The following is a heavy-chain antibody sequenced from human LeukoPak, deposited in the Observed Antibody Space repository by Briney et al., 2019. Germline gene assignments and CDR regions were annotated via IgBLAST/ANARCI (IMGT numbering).Heavy chain of an antibody. Sequence: SETLSLTCTVSGGSISSGDYYWSWIRQPPGKGLEWIGYIYYSGSTNYNPSLKSRVTISVDTSKNQFSLKLSSVTAADTAVYYCARVVVGATPLRDDAFDIWGQGTMVTVSS. CDR2: IYYSGST. V-gene: IGHV4-61*08. CDR1: GGSISSGDYY. D-gene: IGHD1-26*01. J-gene: IGHJ3*02. CDR3: ARVVVGATPLRDDAFDI.